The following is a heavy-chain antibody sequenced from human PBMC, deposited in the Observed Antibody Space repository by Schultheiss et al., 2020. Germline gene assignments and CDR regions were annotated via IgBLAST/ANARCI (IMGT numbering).Heavy chain of an antibody. D-gene: IGHD5-18*01. CDR1: GFTFSSYA. CDR2: INHSGST. Sequence: LRLSCAASGFTFSSYAMSWIRQPAGKGLEWIGEINHSGSTNYNPSLKSRVTISVDTSKNQFSLKLSSVTAADTAVYYCARLNVDTAMDFDYWGQGNLVTVTS. CDR3: ARLNVDTAMDFDY. J-gene: IGHJ4*02. V-gene: IGHV4-34*09.